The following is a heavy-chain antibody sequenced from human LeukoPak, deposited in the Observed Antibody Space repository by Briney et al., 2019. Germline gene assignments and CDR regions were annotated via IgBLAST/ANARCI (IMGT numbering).Heavy chain of an antibody. CDR3: ARHGGSGWSDAFDI. Sequence: PSETLSLTCAVYGGSFSGYYWSWIRQPPGKGLEWIGEINHSGSTNYNPSLKSRVTISVDTSKNQFSLKLSSVTAADTAVYYCARHGGSGWSDAFDIWGQGTMVTVSS. D-gene: IGHD6-19*01. CDR1: GGSFSGYY. J-gene: IGHJ3*02. CDR2: INHSGST. V-gene: IGHV4-34*01.